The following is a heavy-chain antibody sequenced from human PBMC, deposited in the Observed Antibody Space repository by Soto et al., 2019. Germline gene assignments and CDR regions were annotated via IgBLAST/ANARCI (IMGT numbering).Heavy chain of an antibody. D-gene: IGHD2-2*02. J-gene: IGHJ4*02. CDR2: INSDGSST. CDR1: GFTFSSYW. CDR3: ATRKLLGYCSSTSCYIGFDY. V-gene: IGHV3-74*01. Sequence: GGSLRLSCAASGFTFSSYWMHWVRQAPGKGLVWVSRINSDGSSTTYADSVKGRFTISRDNSKNTLYLQMNSLRAEDTAVYYCATRKLLGYCSSTSCYIGFDYWGQGTLVTVS.